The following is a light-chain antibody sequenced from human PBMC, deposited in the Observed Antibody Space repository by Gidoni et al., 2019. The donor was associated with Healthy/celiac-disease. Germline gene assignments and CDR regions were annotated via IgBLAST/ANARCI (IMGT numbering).Light chain of an antibody. J-gene: IGKJ5*01. CDR2: DAS. CDR3: QQRSNWPPIT. Sequence: EIVLTHSPATLSLSPGERATLSCRASQSVSSYLAWYQQKPGQAPRLLIYDASNRATGIPARLSGSGSGTDFTLTISSLEPEDFAVYYCQQRSNWPPITFGQXTRLEIK. V-gene: IGKV3-11*01. CDR1: QSVSSY.